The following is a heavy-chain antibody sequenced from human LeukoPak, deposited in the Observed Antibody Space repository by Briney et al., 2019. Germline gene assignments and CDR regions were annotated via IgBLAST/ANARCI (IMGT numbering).Heavy chain of an antibody. D-gene: IGHD1-26*01. CDR2: ISWNSGSI. V-gene: IGHV3-9*01. J-gene: IGHJ4*02. Sequence: GGSLRLSCAASGFTFSSYGMSWVRQAPGKGLEWVSGISWNSGSIGYADSLKGRFTISRDNAKNSLYLQMNSLRADDTALYYCARGDGGSYIDYWGQGTLVTVSS. CDR3: ARGDGGSYIDY. CDR1: GFTFSSYG.